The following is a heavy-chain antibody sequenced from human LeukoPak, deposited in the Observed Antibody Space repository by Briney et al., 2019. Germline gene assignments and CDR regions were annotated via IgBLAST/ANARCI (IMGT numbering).Heavy chain of an antibody. Sequence: GGSLRLSCAASGFTVSSNYMSWVRQAPGKGPEWVSLISGSGSSTSYADSVKGRFTISRDNSKNTLYLRMNSLRAEDTAVYYCAKATHYNSWSYGDYWGQGTLVTVSS. CDR3: AKATHYNSWSYGDY. J-gene: IGHJ4*02. V-gene: IGHV3-23*01. CDR2: ISGSGSST. D-gene: IGHD6-13*01. CDR1: GFTVSSNY.